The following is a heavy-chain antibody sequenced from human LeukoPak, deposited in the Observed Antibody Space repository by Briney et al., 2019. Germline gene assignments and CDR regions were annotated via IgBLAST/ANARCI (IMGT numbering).Heavy chain of an antibody. CDR3: ARDFWSTLEY. V-gene: IGHV3-48*03. J-gene: IGHJ4*02. Sequence: GGSLRLSCAASGFTFSSYEMNWVRQAPGKGVEWVSYISSSGSTIYYAVSVKGRFTISRDNAKNSLYLQMNSLRAEDTAVYYCARDFWSTLEYWGQGTLVTVSS. D-gene: IGHD3-3*01. CDR1: GFTFSSYE. CDR2: ISSSGSTI.